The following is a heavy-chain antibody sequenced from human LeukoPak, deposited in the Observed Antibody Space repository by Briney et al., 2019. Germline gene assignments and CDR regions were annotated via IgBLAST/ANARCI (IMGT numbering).Heavy chain of an antibody. CDR3: ARVNLRYFDF. V-gene: IGHV3-30*03. Sequence: GGSLRLSCAASGFTFSSYGMHWVRQAPGKGLEWVAVISYDGSNKYYADSVKGRFTISRDNSKNTLYLQMSSLRAEDTAIYYCARVNLRYFDFWGRGTLVTVSS. CDR1: GFTFSSYG. J-gene: IGHJ2*01. D-gene: IGHD4-23*01. CDR2: ISYDGSNK.